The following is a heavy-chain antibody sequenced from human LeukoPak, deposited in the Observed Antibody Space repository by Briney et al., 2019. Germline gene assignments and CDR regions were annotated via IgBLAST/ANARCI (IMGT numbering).Heavy chain of an antibody. CDR1: GYSFTSYW. V-gene: IGHV5-51*01. J-gene: IGHJ4*02. Sequence: GESLKISSKGSGYSFTSYWIGWVRQMPGKGLEWMGIIYPGDSDTRYSPSFQGQVTISADKSISTAYLQWSSLKASDTAMYYCARHGVASLSYVAFDYWGQGTLVTVSS. D-gene: IGHD5-12*01. CDR2: IYPGDSDT. CDR3: ARHGVASLSYVAFDY.